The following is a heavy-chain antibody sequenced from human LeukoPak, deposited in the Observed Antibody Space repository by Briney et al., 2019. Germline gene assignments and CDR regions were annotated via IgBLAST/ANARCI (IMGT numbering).Heavy chain of an antibody. CDR2: INWNGGST. CDR1: GFTFDDYA. Sequence: GGSLRLSCAASGFTFDDYAMHWVRHAPGKGLEWVSGINWNGGSTGYADSVKGRFTISRDNAKNSLYLQMNSLRAEDTALYYCAREDSSGYYVAFDIWGQGTMVTVSS. V-gene: IGHV3-20*04. J-gene: IGHJ3*02. D-gene: IGHD3-22*01. CDR3: AREDSSGYYVAFDI.